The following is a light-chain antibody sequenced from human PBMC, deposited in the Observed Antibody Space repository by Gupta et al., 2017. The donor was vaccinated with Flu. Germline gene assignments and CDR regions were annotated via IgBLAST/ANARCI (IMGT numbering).Light chain of an antibody. CDR3: ETLDRKTRV. V-gene: IGLV4-60*03. Sequence: QPVLPQSSSASASLGSSVKLTCTLSSGHTRYTIAWHQQQPGKAPRYLMTVEGSGNYHTGRGVPDRFSGSSAGADRDLTIANLQAEDEDDYSCETLDRKTRVFGGGTKLTV. CDR1: SGHTRYT. CDR2: VEGSGNY. J-gene: IGLJ3*02.